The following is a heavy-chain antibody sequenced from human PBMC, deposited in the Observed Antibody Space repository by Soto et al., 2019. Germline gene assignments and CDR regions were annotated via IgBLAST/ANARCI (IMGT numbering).Heavy chain of an antibody. Sequence: ASVKVSCKASGYTFTSYGISWVRQAPGQGLEWMGWISAYNGNTNYAQKLQGRVTMTTDTSTSTAYMELRSLRSNDTAVYYCARDRSLTSPGGSYYCGMDVWGQGTTVTVSS. D-gene: IGHD5-12*01. CDR3: ARDRSLTSPGGSYYCGMDV. J-gene: IGHJ6*02. CDR2: ISAYNGNT. V-gene: IGHV1-18*04. CDR1: GYTFTSYG.